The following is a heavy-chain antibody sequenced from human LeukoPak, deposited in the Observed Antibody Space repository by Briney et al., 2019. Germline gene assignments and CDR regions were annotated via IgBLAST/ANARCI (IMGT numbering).Heavy chain of an antibody. CDR2: IYFSGTT. CDR3: ARRRAEGGSNGHYNWFDP. Sequence: PSETLSLTCTVSGGSISSSNYYWGWIRQPPGKGLEWIGYIYFSGTTKYNPSLESRVTISVDTSKNQFSLKLSSVTAADTAVYYCARRRAEGGSNGHYNWFDPWGQGILVTVSS. CDR1: GGSISSSNYY. V-gene: IGHV4-61*05. J-gene: IGHJ5*02. D-gene: IGHD6-13*01.